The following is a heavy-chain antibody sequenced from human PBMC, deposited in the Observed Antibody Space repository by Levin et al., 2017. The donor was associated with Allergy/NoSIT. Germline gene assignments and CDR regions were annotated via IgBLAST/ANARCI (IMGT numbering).Heavy chain of an antibody. CDR2: ISWSSHSL. J-gene: IGHJ6*02. D-gene: IGHD5-18*01. CDR1: GFIFEDYA. V-gene: IGHV3-9*01. CDR3: TKEIVRGYSLGSKLEGYGLDV. Sequence: GGSLRLSCEASGFIFEDYAMHWVRQVPGKGLEWVAGISWSSHSLGYADSVKGRFTISRDNAKNSLYLQMYSLRFEDTALYYCTKEIVRGYSLGSKLEGYGLDVWGHGTAVTV.